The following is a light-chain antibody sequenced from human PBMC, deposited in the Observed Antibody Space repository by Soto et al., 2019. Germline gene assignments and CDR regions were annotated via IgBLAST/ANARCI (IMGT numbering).Light chain of an antibody. CDR1: QNILYSSNNKNY. CDR2: WAS. CDR3: QQYYSTPWT. V-gene: IGKV4-1*01. J-gene: IGKJ1*01. Sequence: DIVMTQSSDSLVVSLGERATINCKSSQNILYSSNNKNYLAWYQQKPGQPPKLLIYWASTRESGVPDRFSGSGSGTDFTLTIGSLQAEDVAVYYCQQYYSTPWTFGQGTKVEIK.